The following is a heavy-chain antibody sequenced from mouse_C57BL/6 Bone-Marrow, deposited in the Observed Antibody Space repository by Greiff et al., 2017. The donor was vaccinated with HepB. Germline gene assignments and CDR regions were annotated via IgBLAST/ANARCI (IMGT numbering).Heavy chain of an antibody. D-gene: IGHD1-1*01. J-gene: IGHJ2*01. V-gene: IGHV1-64*01. CDR3: ARRGTVVATDY. Sequence: VQLQQPGAELVKPGASVKLSCKASGYTFTSYWMHWVKQRPGQGLEWIGMIHPNSGSTNYNEKFKSKATLTVDKSSSTAYMQLSSLTSEDSAVYYCARRGTVVATDYWGQGTTLTVSS. CDR2: IHPNSGST. CDR1: GYTFTSYW.